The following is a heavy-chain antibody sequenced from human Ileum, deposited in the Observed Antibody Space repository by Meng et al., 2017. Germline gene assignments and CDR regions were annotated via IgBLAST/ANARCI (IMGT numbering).Heavy chain of an antibody. CDR3: ARDGGAAPDYFDY. J-gene: IGHJ4*02. CDR2: TNYRSKWYN. D-gene: IGHD3-16*01. CDR1: GDSVSSNSAA. Sequence: HVQLQQSGPGLVMPSQTLSLSCAISGDSVSSNSAAWNWIRQSPSRGLEWLGRTNYRSKWYNNYAVSVRSRISINPDTSENQFSLQLNSVTPEDTAVYYCARDGGAAPDYFDYWGQGTLVTVSS. V-gene: IGHV6-1*01.